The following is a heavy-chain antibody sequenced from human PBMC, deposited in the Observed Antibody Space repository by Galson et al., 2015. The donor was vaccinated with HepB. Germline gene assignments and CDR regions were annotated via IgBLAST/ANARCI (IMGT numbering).Heavy chain of an antibody. CDR1: GFTVSGNY. Sequence: SLRLSCAASGFTVSGNYMNWVRQAPGKGLEWVSVLFGTNSTLYTDSVKGRFTISRDNSKNTLYLQMNSLRAEDTAVYYCARERPPSVKYRDSGCDCWGQGTLVTVAS. CDR3: ARERPPSVKYRDSGCDC. J-gene: IGHJ4*02. D-gene: IGHD3-16*02. V-gene: IGHV3-66*01. CDR2: LFGTNST.